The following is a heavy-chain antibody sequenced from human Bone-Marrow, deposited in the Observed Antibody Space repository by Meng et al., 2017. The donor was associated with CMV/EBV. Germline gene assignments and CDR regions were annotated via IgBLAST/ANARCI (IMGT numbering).Heavy chain of an antibody. CDR2: MNPNSGNT. J-gene: IGHJ6*02. Sequence: ASVKVSCKASGYTFTSYDINWVRQATGQGLEWMGWMNPNSGNTGYAQKFQGRVTITRNTSISTAYMELSSLRSEDTAVYYCARAYGAPSPSGWMVRGGMDVWGQGTTVTVSS. V-gene: IGHV1-8*03. CDR3: ARAYGAPSPSGWMVRGGMDV. D-gene: IGHD3-10*01. CDR1: GYTFTSYD.